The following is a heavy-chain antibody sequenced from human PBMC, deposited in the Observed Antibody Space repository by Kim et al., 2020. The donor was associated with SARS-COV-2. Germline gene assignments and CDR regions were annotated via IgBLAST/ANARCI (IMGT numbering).Heavy chain of an antibody. V-gene: IGHV1-3*01. CDR2: INAGNGNT. CDR1: GYTFTSYA. Sequence: ASVKVSCKASGYTFTSYAMHWVRQAPGQRLEWMGWINAGNGNTKYSQKFQGRVTITRDTSASTAYMELSSLRSEDTAVYYCARDTHYYGDYYYYGMDVWGQGTTVTVSS. CDR3: ARDTHYYGDYYYYGMDV. J-gene: IGHJ6*02. D-gene: IGHD4-17*01.